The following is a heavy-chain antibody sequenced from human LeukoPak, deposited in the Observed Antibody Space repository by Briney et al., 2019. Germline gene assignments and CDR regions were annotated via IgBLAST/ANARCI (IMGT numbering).Heavy chain of an antibody. Sequence: GGSLRLSCAASGFTFSSYSMNWVRQAPGKGLEWVSSISSSSSHIYYADSVKGRFTISRDNAKNSLYLQMNSLRAEDTAVYYCARDGGSGSYYMFAFDIWGQGTMVTVSS. CDR2: ISSSSSHI. V-gene: IGHV3-21*01. D-gene: IGHD3-10*01. J-gene: IGHJ3*02. CDR3: ARDGGSGSYYMFAFDI. CDR1: GFTFSSYS.